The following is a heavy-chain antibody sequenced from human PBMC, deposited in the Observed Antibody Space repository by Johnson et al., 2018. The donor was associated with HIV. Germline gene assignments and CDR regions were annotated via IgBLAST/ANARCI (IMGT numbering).Heavy chain of an antibody. CDR2: IRSKATSYAT. V-gene: IGHV3-73*01. CDR1: GFTFSVSA. J-gene: IGHJ3*01. CDR3: YCTDHFGAGSESKGTFDA. D-gene: IGHD3-10*01. Sequence: VQLVESGGGLVQPGGSLKLSCAASGFTFSVSAIHWVRQASGNGLAWVGRIRSKATSYATAYADSVKGRFSLSRVNSMNTLYLQMTSLRQDDTAVYSCYCTDHFGAGSESKGTFDAWGQGTMVTVSS.